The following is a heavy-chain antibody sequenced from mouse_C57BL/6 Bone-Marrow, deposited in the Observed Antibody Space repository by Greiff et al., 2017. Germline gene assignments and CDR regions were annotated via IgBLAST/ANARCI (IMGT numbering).Heavy chain of an antibody. Sequence: VQLQQPGAELVMPWASVKLSCKASGYTFTSYRMHWVKQRPGQGLEWIGETDPSDSYTNYNQKFKGKSTLTVDKSSSTPYMQLSSLTSEDSAVNYCARDYGYDGGDYFDYWGQGTTLTVSS. D-gene: IGHD2-2*01. J-gene: IGHJ2*01. CDR3: ARDYGYDGGDYFDY. V-gene: IGHV1-69*01. CDR2: TDPSDSYT. CDR1: GYTFTSYR.